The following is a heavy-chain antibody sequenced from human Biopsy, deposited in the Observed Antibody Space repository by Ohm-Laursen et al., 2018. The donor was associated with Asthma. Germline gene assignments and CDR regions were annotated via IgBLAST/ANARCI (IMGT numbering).Heavy chain of an antibody. V-gene: IGHV4-34*01. CDR3: ARGPELDV. Sequence: SQTLSLTCPVSGGSITSFYWSRIRQSPGKGLEWIGETNERGVTNNNPSLKSRVIISIDTYWNRVSLKLTSVTAADTAVYYCARGPELDVWGQGTTVTVSS. CDR1: GGSITSFY. CDR2: TNERGVT. J-gene: IGHJ6*02.